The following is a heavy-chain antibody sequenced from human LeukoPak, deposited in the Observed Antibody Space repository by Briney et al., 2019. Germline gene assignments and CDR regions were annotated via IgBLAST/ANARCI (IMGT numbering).Heavy chain of an antibody. CDR3: AKDDAWVRYQD. CDR2: INPYSGDT. D-gene: IGHD5-12*01. J-gene: IGHJ4*02. Sequence: ASVKVSCKASGYTFTGYYMHWMRQAPGQGLEWMGWINPYSGDTNYAQKFQGRVTMTRDTSISTAYMELSSLRFDDTAVYYCAKDDAWVRYQDWGQGTLVTVSS. V-gene: IGHV1-2*02. CDR1: GYTFTGYY.